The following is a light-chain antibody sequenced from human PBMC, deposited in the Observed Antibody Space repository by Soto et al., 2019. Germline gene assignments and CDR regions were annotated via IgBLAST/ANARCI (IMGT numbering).Light chain of an antibody. Sequence: QSALTQPPSASGSLGQSVXISCTGXRSDVGGYNFVSWYQQHPGKAPRLMIHDVNERPSGVPDRFSGSKSGNTASLTVSGLQAXXXADYYCSSYAGRDNVIFGGGTKLTVL. CDR3: SSYAGRDNVI. J-gene: IGLJ2*01. CDR2: DVN. V-gene: IGLV2-8*01. CDR1: RSDVGGYNF.